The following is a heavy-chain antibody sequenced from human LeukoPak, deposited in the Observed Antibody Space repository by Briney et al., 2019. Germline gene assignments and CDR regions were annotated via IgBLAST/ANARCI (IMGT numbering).Heavy chain of an antibody. CDR3: AKDSFRLFGSKTGGGFDY. V-gene: IGHV3-23*01. CDR1: GFTFSSYA. CDR2: ISGSGGST. J-gene: IGHJ4*02. D-gene: IGHD1-1*01. Sequence: QTGGSLRLSCAASGFTFSSYAMSWVRQAPGKGLEWVSAISGSGGSTYYADSVKGRFTISRDNSKNTLYLQMNSLRAEDTAVYYCAKDSFRLFGSKTGGGFDYWGQGTLVTVSS.